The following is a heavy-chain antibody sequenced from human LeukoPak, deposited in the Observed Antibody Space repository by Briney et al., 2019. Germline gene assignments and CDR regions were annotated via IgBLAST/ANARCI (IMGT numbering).Heavy chain of an antibody. D-gene: IGHD6-19*01. CDR2: AYSDGNT. V-gene: IGHV3-66*04. CDR1: GITVNSTY. Sequence: GGSLRLSCAASGITVNSTYISWVRQAPGKGLEWVSVAYSDGNTYYAGSVKGGFTISRDNSKNTLFLQMNSLRAEDTAVYYCARLFGSGWPGYFYYAMDVWGQGTTVAVSS. J-gene: IGHJ6*02. CDR3: ARLFGSGWPGYFYYAMDV.